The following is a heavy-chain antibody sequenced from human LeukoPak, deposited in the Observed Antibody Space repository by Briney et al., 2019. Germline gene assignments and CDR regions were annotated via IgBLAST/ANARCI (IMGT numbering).Heavy chain of an antibody. CDR2: ISSSSSYI. D-gene: IGHD1-26*01. J-gene: IGHJ4*02. V-gene: IGHV3-21*01. CDR3: ARDYSGSYPIDY. CDR1: GFTFSSYS. Sequence: GGSLRLSCAASGFTFSSYSMNWVRQAPGKGLEWVSSISSSSSYIYYADSVKGRFTISRDNAKNSLYLQMNSLRAGDTAVYYCARDYSGSYPIDYWGQGTLVTVSS.